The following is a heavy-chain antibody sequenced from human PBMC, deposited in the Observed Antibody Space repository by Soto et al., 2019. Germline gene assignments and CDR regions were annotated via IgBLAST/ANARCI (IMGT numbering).Heavy chain of an antibody. CDR3: AIGPSWYRGLGY. CDR1: GGTFSSYT. Sequence: ASVKVSGKASGGTFSSYTISWVRQAPGQGLEWMGRIIPILGIANYAQKFQGRVTITADKSTSTAYMELSSLRSEDTAVYYCAIGPSWYRGLGYWGQGTLVTVSS. CDR2: IIPILGIA. J-gene: IGHJ4*02. V-gene: IGHV1-69*02. D-gene: IGHD1-1*01.